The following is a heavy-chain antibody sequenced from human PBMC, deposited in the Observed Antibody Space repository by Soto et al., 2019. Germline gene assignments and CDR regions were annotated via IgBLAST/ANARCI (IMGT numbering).Heavy chain of an antibody. V-gene: IGHV4-39*01. J-gene: IGHJ4*02. CDR3: ASMSSGWYGYY. D-gene: IGHD6-19*01. CDR1: GGSISSSSYY. CDR2: IYYSGST. Sequence: SETLSLTCTVSGGSISSSSYYWGWIRQPPGKGLEWIGSIYYSGSTYYNPSLKSRVTISVDTSKNQFSLKLSSVTAADTAVYYCASMSSGWYGYYWGQGTLVTVSS.